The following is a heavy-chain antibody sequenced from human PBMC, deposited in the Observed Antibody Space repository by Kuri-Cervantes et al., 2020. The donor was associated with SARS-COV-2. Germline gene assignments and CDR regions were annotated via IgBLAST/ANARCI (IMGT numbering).Heavy chain of an antibody. CDR1: GGSISNYY. CDR3: ARAAGGKLQEYRNYYYYGMDV. Sequence: SETLSLTCTVSGGSISNYYWSWIRQPPGKGLEWIGYIYYSGSTTYNPSLKSRVTISVDTSKNQFSLKLNSVTAADTAVYYCARAAGGKLQEYRNYYYYGMDVWGQGTTVTVSS. CDR2: IYYSGST. D-gene: IGHD1-26*01. V-gene: IGHV4-59*01. J-gene: IGHJ6*02.